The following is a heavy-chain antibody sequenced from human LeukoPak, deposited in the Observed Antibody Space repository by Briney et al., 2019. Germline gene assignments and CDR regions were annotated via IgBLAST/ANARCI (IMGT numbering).Heavy chain of an antibody. V-gene: IGHV3-23*01. CDR1: GFTFSNFA. J-gene: IGHJ3*02. Sequence: PGGSLRLSCAASGFTFSNFAMSWVRQAPGKGLEWVSAISGSGGSTYYADSVTGRSTISRDNSKNTLYLQMDSLRAEDTAIYYCAKKGIQLWLIRADVFDIWGQGTVVTVSS. D-gene: IGHD5-18*01. CDR2: ISGSGGST. CDR3: AKKGIQLWLIRADVFDI.